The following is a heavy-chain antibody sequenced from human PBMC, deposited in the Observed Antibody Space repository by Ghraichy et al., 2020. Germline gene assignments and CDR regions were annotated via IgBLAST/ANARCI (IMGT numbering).Heavy chain of an antibody. CDR3: AKEAVTGTYNWFDS. D-gene: IGHD6-19*01. CDR2: ISSSGSTI. J-gene: IGHJ5*01. CDR1: GFTFSSYT. V-gene: IGHV3-48*02. Sequence: ETLSLTCVASGFTFSSYTMNWVRQAPGKGLEWVSYISSSGSTIYYADSVKGRFTISRDNAKNSLYLQMNSLRDEDTAVYFCAKEAVTGTYNWFDSWGQGTLVTVSS.